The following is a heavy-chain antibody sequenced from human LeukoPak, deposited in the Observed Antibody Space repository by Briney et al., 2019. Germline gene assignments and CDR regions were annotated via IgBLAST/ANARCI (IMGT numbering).Heavy chain of an antibody. CDR1: GFTFGSYA. CDR3: SKGRVAAAGTWHYFDY. D-gene: IGHD6-13*01. J-gene: IGHJ4*02. Sequence: GGSLRLSCAASGFTFGSYAMTWVRQAPGKGLEWVSIISGTGSTTYYADSVKGRFTISRDNSKNTLFLQMNTLRAEDTAVYYCSKGRVAAAGTWHYFDYWGQGTLVTVSS. V-gene: IGHV3-23*01. CDR2: ISGTGSTT.